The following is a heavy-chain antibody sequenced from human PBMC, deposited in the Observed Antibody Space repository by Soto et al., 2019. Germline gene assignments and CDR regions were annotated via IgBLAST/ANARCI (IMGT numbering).Heavy chain of an antibody. CDR1: EYTFSDSL. D-gene: IGHD3-3*01. V-gene: IGHV3-15*01. Sequence: PVGSLRLSCVFFEYTFSDSLMSLFRQAPGKGLEWVARINRKIDGETTDYAAPVEGRFTIARDDSKNTLYLQMSSLKIEDTAVYFCTADNWSWGQGTLVTVSS. J-gene: IGHJ4*02. CDR2: INRKIDGETT. CDR3: TADNWS.